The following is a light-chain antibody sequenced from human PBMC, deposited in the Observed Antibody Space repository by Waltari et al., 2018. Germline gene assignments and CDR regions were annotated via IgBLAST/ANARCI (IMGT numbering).Light chain of an antibody. Sequence: EIVMTQSPAVLSVSPGQRATLSCRASETVTSHLAWYQQKPGQAPRLLLYDVSTRAAGIPARFSGSGSETEFPLTATSLQSEDCAVYYCQQYYEWQTFGPGTKVEIK. J-gene: IGKJ1*01. CDR2: DVS. V-gene: IGKV3D-15*01. CDR1: ETVTSH. CDR3: QQYYEWQT.